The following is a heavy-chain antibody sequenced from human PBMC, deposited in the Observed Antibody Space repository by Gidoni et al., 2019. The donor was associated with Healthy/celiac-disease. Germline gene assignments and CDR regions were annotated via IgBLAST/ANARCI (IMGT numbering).Heavy chain of an antibody. CDR1: GFSFSSHA. D-gene: IGHD3-22*01. J-gene: IGHJ4*02. CDR3: ASLRGNYYDSSGLVG. V-gene: IGHV3-23*01. Sequence: EVQLLESGGGLVQPGGSRRLACAASGFSFSSHAMSWVRQAPGKGLEWVSAISGSGGSTYYADSVKGRFTISRDNSKNTLYLQMNSLRAEDTAVYYCASLRGNYYDSSGLVGWGQGTLVTVSS. CDR2: ISGSGGST.